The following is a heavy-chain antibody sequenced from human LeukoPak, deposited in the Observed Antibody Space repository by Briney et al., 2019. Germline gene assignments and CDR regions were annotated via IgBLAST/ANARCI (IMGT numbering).Heavy chain of an antibody. CDR1: GFTFSGYW. J-gene: IGHJ3*02. CDR3: AREEGRPSGEAFDI. D-gene: IGHD3-10*01. Sequence: GGSLRLSCAASGFTFSGYWMSWVRQAPGKGLEWVANIKQDGSEKYYVDSVKGRFTISRDNAKNSLYLQMNNLRAEDTAVYYCAREEGRPSGEAFDIWGQGTMVTVSS. CDR2: IKQDGSEK. V-gene: IGHV3-7*01.